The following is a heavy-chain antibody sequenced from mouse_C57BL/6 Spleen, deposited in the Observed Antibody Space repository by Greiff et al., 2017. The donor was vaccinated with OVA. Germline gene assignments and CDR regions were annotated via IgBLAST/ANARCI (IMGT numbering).Heavy chain of an antibody. CDR3: ARATTARYYFDY. D-gene: IGHD1-2*01. J-gene: IGHJ2*01. V-gene: IGHV1-81*01. CDR2: IYPRSGNT. CDR1: GYTFTSSG. Sequence: VQLQESGAELARPGASVKLSCKASGYTFTSSGISWVKQRTGQGLEWIGEIYPRSGNTYYTEKFKGKATLTADKSSSTAYMELRSLTSEDAAVYFCARATTARYYFDYWGKGTTLTVSS.